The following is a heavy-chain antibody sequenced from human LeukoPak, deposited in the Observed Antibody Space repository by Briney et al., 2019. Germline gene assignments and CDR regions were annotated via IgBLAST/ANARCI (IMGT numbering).Heavy chain of an antibody. CDR3: ARDRGLWWSSSWYGNFDY. CDR2: ISSSSSYI. Sequence: KPGGSLRLSCAASGFTFSSYSMNWVRQAPGKGLEWVSSISSSSSYIYYTDSVKGRFTISRDNAKNSLYLQMNSLRAEDTAVYYCARDRGLWWSSSWYGNFDYWGQGTLVTVSS. D-gene: IGHD6-13*01. J-gene: IGHJ4*02. CDR1: GFTFSSYS. V-gene: IGHV3-21*01.